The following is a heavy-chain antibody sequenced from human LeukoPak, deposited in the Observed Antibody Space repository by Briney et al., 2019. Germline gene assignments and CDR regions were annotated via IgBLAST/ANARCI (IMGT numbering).Heavy chain of an antibody. CDR3: ARDREYGYYYYYYMDV. J-gene: IGHJ6*03. V-gene: IGHV3-48*03. D-gene: IGHD2/OR15-2a*01. CDR1: GFTFSSYE. CDR2: ISNSGSNR. Sequence: GGSLRLSCAASGFTFSSYEMNWVRQAPGKGLEWVSYISNSGSNRYYADSVKGRFTISRDNAKNSVYLQMNSLRAEDTAVYYCARDREYGYYYYYYMDVWGKGTTVTVSS.